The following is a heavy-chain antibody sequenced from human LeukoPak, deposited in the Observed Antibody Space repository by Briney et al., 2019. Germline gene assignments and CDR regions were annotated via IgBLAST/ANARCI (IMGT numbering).Heavy chain of an antibody. CDR1: GFTFSDYY. D-gene: IGHD5-18*01. CDR2: ISSSGSTI. V-gene: IGHV3-11*01. CDR3: AREDRGYSYGMTEYYFDY. Sequence: GGSLRLSCAASGFTFSDYYMSWLRQAPGKGLEWVSYISSSGSTIYYADSVKGRFTISRDNAKNSLYLQMNSLRAEDTAVYYCAREDRGYSYGMTEYYFDYWGQGTLVTVSS. J-gene: IGHJ4*02.